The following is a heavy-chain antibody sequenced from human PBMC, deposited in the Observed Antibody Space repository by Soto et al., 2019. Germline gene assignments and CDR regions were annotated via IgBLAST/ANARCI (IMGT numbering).Heavy chain of an antibody. J-gene: IGHJ3*02. D-gene: IGHD1-7*01. CDR1: GGSISSYY. CDR2: IYYSGST. CDR3: ARDHPAQLELYSGDAFDI. Sequence: ETLSLTCTVSGGSISSYYWSWIRQPPGKGLEWIGYIYYSGSTNYNPSLKSRVTISVDTSKNQFSLKLSSVTAADTAVYYCARDHPAQLELYSGDAFDIWGQGTMVTVSS. V-gene: IGHV4-59*01.